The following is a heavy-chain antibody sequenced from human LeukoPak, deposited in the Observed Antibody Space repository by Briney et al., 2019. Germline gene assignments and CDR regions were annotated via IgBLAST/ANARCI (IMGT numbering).Heavy chain of an antibody. V-gene: IGHV4-59*01. CDR2: IYYSGST. CDR1: GGSISSDF. J-gene: IGHJ3*02. D-gene: IGHD6-25*01. Sequence: SETLSLTCTVSGGSISSDFWSWIRQPPGKGLEWIGYIYYSGSTNYNPSLKSRVTISVDTSKNQFSLKLSSVTAADTAVYYCASARLGSGLEGAFDIWGQGTMVTVSS. CDR3: ASARLGSGLEGAFDI.